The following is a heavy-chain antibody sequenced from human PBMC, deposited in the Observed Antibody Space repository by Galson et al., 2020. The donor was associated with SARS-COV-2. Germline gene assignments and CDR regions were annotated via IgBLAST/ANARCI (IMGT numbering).Heavy chain of an antibody. J-gene: IGHJ4*02. V-gene: IGHV4-34*01. CDR1: DASFSGYS. CDR3: AREENFFLVVTATRMCYFDY. Sequence: ASETLSLPCAVYDASFSGYSWSWIRQPPGKGLEWIGTINSSGRTNHNPSLKIPVTISLDTSKNHFSLKLSSVTAADTAVYYCAREENFFLVVTATRMCYFDYWGRGTLANVSS. D-gene: IGHD2-21*02. CDR2: INSSGRT.